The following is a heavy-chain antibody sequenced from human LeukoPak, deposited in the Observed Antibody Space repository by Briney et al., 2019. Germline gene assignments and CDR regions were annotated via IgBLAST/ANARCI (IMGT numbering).Heavy chain of an antibody. CDR3: AKATDYGDFGDY. CDR1: GITFSSYG. J-gene: IGHJ4*02. Sequence: GGSLRLSCAASGITFSSYGMHWVRQAPGKGLEWVAFIRHDGNNKYYADSVKGRFTISRDNSKNTLNLQMNSLRAEDTAVYYCAKATDYGDFGDYWGQGTLVIVSS. D-gene: IGHD4-17*01. CDR2: IRHDGNNK. V-gene: IGHV3-30*02.